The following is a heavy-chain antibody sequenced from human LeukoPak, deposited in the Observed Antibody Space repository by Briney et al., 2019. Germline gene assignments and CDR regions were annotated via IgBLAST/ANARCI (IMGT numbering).Heavy chain of an antibody. D-gene: IGHD3-22*01. CDR1: GFTFSSYA. CDR2: ISYDGSNK. J-gene: IGHJ3*02. CDR3: ARDGDSSGYYAAFDI. Sequence: GGSLRLSCAASGFTFSSYAMYWVRQAPGKGLEWVAVISYDGSNKYYTDSVTGRFTISRDNAKNSLYLQMNSLRDEDTAVYYCARDGDSSGYYAAFDIWGQGTMVTVSS. V-gene: IGHV3-30-3*01.